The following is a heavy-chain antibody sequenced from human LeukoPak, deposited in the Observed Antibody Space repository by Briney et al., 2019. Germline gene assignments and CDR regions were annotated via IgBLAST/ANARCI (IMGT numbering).Heavy chain of an antibody. CDR3: ARDGAGTYLPDY. V-gene: IGHV3-30*04. Sequence: GGSLRLSCAASGFTFRNYAMHWVRQAPGKGLEWVAVTTYDASDKDYADSVKGRFTISRDNSMNTLYLQMNSLRPEDTAVYFCARDGAGTYLPDYWGQGILVTVSS. CDR2: TTYDASDK. CDR1: GFTFRNYA. D-gene: IGHD3-10*01. J-gene: IGHJ4*02.